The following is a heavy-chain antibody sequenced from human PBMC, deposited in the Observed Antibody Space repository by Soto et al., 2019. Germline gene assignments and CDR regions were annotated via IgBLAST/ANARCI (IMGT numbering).Heavy chain of an antibody. D-gene: IGHD3-22*01. CDR3: ARGPYYDSSGYYYAEDYYYYGMDV. CDR1: GGTFSSYA. J-gene: IGHJ6*02. V-gene: IGHV1-69*01. CDR2: IIPIFGTA. Sequence: QVQLVQSGAEVKKPGSSVKVSCKASGGTFSSYAISWERQAPGQGLEWMGGIIPIFGTANYAQKFQGRVTITADESTSTAYMELSSLRSEDTAVYYCARGPYYDSSGYYYAEDYYYYGMDVWGQGTTVTVSS.